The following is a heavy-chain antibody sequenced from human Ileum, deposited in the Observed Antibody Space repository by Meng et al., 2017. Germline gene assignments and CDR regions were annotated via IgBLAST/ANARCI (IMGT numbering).Heavy chain of an antibody. J-gene: IGHJ4*02. CDR2: VYFTGYT. D-gene: IGHD3-3*02. CDR3: ARHGHFTPDKYYFAY. V-gene: IGHV4-39*01. Sequence: QVQLQQCGAGLLKPSETLSLTRTVSGDSVSSGSYYCVWIRQPPGKALEWIGAVYFTGYTYYGPSLTGRGTISVDTSRNQFSLKLNSVTAADTALYFCARHGHFTPDKYYFAYWGQGTLVTVSS. CDR1: GDSVSSGSYY.